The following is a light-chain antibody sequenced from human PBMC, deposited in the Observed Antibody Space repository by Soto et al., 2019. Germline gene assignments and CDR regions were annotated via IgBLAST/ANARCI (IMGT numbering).Light chain of an antibody. Sequence: EIVMTHSPATLSVSPGERATLSCRASQSVSNNLAWYQQKPGQAPRLLIYGASTRATAIPARFSGSGSGTEFTLTISSLQSEDFAVYYCQQYNSYSQFTFGPGTKVDIK. J-gene: IGKJ3*01. CDR3: QQYNSYSQFT. V-gene: IGKV3-15*01. CDR2: GAS. CDR1: QSVSNN.